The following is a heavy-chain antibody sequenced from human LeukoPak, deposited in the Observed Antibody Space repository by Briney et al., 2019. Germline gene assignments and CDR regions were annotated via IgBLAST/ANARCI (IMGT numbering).Heavy chain of an antibody. Sequence: GGSLRLSCAASGFTFSSYNINWVRQAPGKGLEWVSYISSSRRTISYADSVKGRFTISRDNAKNSLYLQMNSLRAEDTAVYYCAGSSSRYCSGGSCYSGVLGYFDYWGQGTLVTVSS. CDR1: GFTFSSYN. CDR2: ISSSRRTI. V-gene: IGHV3-48*01. J-gene: IGHJ4*02. D-gene: IGHD2-15*01. CDR3: AGSSSRYCSGGSCYSGVLGYFDY.